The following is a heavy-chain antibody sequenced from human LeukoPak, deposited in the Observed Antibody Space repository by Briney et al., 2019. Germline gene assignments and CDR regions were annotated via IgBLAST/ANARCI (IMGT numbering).Heavy chain of an antibody. Sequence: GGSLRLSCAASGFTFSSYGMSWVRQAPGKGLEWVSAISGSGGSTYYADSVKGRFTISRDNSKNTLYLQMNSLRAEDTAVYYCAKSYYGSGSQYYFDYWGQGTLVTVSS. J-gene: IGHJ4*02. CDR2: ISGSGGST. D-gene: IGHD3-10*01. CDR3: AKSYYGSGSQYYFDY. V-gene: IGHV3-23*01. CDR1: GFTFSSYG.